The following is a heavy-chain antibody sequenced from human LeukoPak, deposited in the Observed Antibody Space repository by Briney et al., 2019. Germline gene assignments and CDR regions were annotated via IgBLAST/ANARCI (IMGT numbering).Heavy chain of an antibody. CDR2: FDPEDGET. Sequence: ASVKVSCKVSGYTLTELSMHWVRQAPGKGLEWMGGFDPEDGETIYAQKFQGRVTMTEDTSTDTAYIELSSLRSEGTAVYYCATDKTVDTAMVDGENYFDYWGQGTLATVSS. CDR3: ATDKTVDTAMVDGENYFDY. D-gene: IGHD5-18*01. J-gene: IGHJ4*02. V-gene: IGHV1-24*01. CDR1: GYTLTELS.